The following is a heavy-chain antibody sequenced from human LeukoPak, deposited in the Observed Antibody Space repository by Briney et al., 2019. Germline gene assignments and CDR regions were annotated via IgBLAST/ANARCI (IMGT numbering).Heavy chain of an antibody. V-gene: IGHV3-23*01. CDR2: ISGSGGST. D-gene: IGHD3-3*01. CDR1: GFTFSSYA. Sequence: GGSLRLSCAASGFTFSSYAMSWVRQAPEKGLEWVSAISGSGGSTYYADSVKGRFTISRDNSKNSLYLQMNSLRTEDTALYYCAKGTDFWSTNYFDYWGQGTLVTVSS. CDR3: AKGTDFWSTNYFDY. J-gene: IGHJ4*02.